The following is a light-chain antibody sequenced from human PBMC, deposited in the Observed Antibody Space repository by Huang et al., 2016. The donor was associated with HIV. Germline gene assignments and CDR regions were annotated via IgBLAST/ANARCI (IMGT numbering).Light chain of an antibody. CDR1: QSVFNNNY. CDR2: GAS. V-gene: IGKV3-20*01. CDR3: QQYGSSLA. J-gene: IGKJ1*01. Sequence: EIVLTQSPGILSLSPGESATLSCRASQSVFNNNYLAWYQQKPGQATRLLIFGASSTATGIADRFRCSGSGTDFTLTISRLEPEDFAGYYCQQYGSSLAFGPGTKVEIK.